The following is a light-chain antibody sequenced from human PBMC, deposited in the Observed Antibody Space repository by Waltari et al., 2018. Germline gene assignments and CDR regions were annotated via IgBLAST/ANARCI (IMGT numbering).Light chain of an antibody. V-gene: IGLV3-1*01. CDR1: NLGEKY. J-gene: IGLJ1*01. CDR2: QDT. CDR3: QAWASSNYV. Sequence: SYVLTQSPSVSVSPGQTVAITCSGDNLGEKYVSWYQQKPGQSPVLVIFQDTKRPSGIPARCAGSMSGDTATLTIGGTQPVDEADYFCQAWASSNYVFASGTKVTVL.